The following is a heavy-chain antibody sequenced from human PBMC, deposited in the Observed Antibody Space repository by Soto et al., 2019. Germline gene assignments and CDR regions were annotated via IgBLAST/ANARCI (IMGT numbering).Heavy chain of an antibody. Sequence: CKASGYSFATYGFSWVRQAPGQGLECVGWISAHNGDTHYSQKFQGRVTLTTDTSTNTGYMELRSLTSDDTAVYFCATEPIYYNDGSGYYPLGHWGQGTLVTVSS. J-gene: IGHJ4*02. CDR1: GYSFATYG. CDR2: ISAHNGDT. V-gene: IGHV1-18*04. CDR3: ATEPIYYNDGSGYYPLGH. D-gene: IGHD3-22*01.